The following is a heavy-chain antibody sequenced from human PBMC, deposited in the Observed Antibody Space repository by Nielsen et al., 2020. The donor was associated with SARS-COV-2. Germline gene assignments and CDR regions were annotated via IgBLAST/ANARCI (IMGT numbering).Heavy chain of an antibody. CDR1: GGSISSYY. CDR3: AKHGRDSSGYYSVY. CDR2: IYYSGST. Sequence: SETLSLTCIVSGGSISSYYWSWIRQPPGKGLEWIEYIYYSGSTNYNPSLKSRVTISVDTSKNQFSLKLSSVTAADTAVYYCAKHGRDSSGYYSVYWGQGTLVTVSS. J-gene: IGHJ4*02. D-gene: IGHD3-22*01. V-gene: IGHV4-59*01.